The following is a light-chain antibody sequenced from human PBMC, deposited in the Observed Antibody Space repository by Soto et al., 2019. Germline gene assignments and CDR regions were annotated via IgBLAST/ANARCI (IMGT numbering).Light chain of an antibody. J-gene: IGLJ1*01. CDR2: GNS. Sequence: QLVLTQPPSVSGAPGQRVTISCTGSSSNIGAGYDVHWYQQLPGTAPKLLIYGNSNRPSGVPDRFSGSKSGTSASLAITGLQAEDEADYYCQSYDSSPVFGTGTKLTVL. V-gene: IGLV1-40*01. CDR3: QSYDSSPV. CDR1: SSNIGAGYD.